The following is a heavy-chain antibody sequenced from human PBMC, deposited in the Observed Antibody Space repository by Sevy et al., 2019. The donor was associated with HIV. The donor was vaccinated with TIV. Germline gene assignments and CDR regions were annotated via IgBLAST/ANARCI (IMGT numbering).Heavy chain of an antibody. Sequence: GGSLRLSCAASGFTVSSNYMSWVRRAPGKGLEWVSILFSGGGTYDADSVQGRFTISRDNSKNMVYLQMNSLRAEDTAVFYCARGATFYSDTSGRVLSVLGAFDIWGRGTMVTVSS. D-gene: IGHD3-22*01. CDR2: LFSGGGT. CDR1: GFTVSSNY. J-gene: IGHJ3*02. V-gene: IGHV3-53*01. CDR3: ARGATFYSDTSGRVLSVLGAFDI.